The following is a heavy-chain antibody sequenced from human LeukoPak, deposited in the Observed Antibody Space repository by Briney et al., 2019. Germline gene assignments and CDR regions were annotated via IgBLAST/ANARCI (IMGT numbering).Heavy chain of an antibody. CDR3: ARDTYYYGSGKGYGMDV. J-gene: IGHJ6*02. CDR1: GFTFSSYG. Sequence: PGRSLRLSCAASGFTFSSYGMHWVRQAPGKGLEWVAVIWYDGSNKYYADSVKGRFTISRDNSKNTLYLQMNSLRAEDTAVYYCARDTYYYGSGKGYGMDVWGQGTTVTVSS. D-gene: IGHD3-10*01. V-gene: IGHV3-33*01. CDR2: IWYDGSNK.